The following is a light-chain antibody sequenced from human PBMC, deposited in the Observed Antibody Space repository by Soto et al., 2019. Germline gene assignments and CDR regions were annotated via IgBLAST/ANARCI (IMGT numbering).Light chain of an antibody. J-gene: IGKJ2*01. CDR3: QQYGSSLPMYT. CDR2: GAS. Sequence: EIVLTQSPGTLSLSPGERATLSCRASQSVSSSYLAWYQQKPGPAPRLLIYGASSRATGIPDRFSGSGSGTDFTLTISRLEPEDFAVYYCQQYGSSLPMYTFGQGTKLEIK. V-gene: IGKV3-20*01. CDR1: QSVSSSY.